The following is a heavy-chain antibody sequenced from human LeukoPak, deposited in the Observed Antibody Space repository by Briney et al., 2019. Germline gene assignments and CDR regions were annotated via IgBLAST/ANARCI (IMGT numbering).Heavy chain of an antibody. Sequence: GASVKVSCKASGYTFTSYGISWVRQAPGQGLEWMGWISAYNGNTNYAQKLQGRVTMTTDTSTSTAYMELRSLRSDDTAVYYCARGPPSLGSYASFDYWGQGTLVTVSS. CDR2: ISAYNGNT. D-gene: IGHD1-26*01. V-gene: IGHV1-18*01. CDR3: ARGPPSLGSYASFDY. J-gene: IGHJ4*02. CDR1: GYTFTSYG.